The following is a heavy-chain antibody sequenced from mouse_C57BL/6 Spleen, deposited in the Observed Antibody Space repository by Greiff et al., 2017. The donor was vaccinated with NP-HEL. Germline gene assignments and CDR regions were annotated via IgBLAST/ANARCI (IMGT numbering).Heavy chain of an antibody. CDR3: ARHEGTTYYYAMDY. V-gene: IGHV1-62-2*01. CDR1: GYTFTEST. CDR2: FYPGSGSI. J-gene: IGHJ4*01. D-gene: IGHD5-5*01. Sequence: QVQLKESGAELVKPGASVKLSCKASGYTFTESTIHWVKQRSGQGLEWFGWFYPGSGSIKINEKFKDKATLTADKSSSTVYMELSRLTSADSAVYFCARHEGTTYYYAMDYWGQGTSVTVSS.